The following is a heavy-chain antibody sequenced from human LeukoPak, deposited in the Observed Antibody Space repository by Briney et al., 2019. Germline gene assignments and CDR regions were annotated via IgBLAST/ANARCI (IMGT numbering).Heavy chain of an antibody. CDR3: ARDGVNSDWPPHF. CDR1: GGSISSSNW. D-gene: IGHD6-19*01. Sequence: PSGTLSLTCAVSGGSISSSNWWSWVRQPPGKGLEWIGEIYHSGSTNYNPSLKSRVTMSIDTSKNQFSLELTSVTAADTAVYYCARDGVNSDWPPHFWGQGTLVTVSS. V-gene: IGHV4-4*02. J-gene: IGHJ4*02. CDR2: IYHSGST.